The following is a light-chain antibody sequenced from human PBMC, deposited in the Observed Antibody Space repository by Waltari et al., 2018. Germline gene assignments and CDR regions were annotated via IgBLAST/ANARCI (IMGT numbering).Light chain of an antibody. CDR1: SRDGGSYNR. Sequence: QSALTQPPSVSGSPGQSVTISCTGTSRDGGSYNRVSWYQQPPATAPKLMIYEVRNRPSGVPDRFSGSKSGNTASLTISGLQAEDEADYYGSSYTSSSTSVVFGGGTKLTFL. CDR3: SSYTSSSTSVV. CDR2: EVR. J-gene: IGLJ2*01. V-gene: IGLV2-18*02.